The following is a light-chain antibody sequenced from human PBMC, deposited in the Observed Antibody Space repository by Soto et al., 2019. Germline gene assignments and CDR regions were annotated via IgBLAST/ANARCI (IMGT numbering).Light chain of an antibody. CDR1: QNIGTK. CDR2: GAS. J-gene: IGKJ2*01. V-gene: IGKV3-20*01. CDR3: QQYEGSPFT. Sequence: EVVLTQSPDTLSLSPGERATLSCRASQNIGTKLAWYRLKRGQTPMLLISGASERATGVPDRFRGSGSGTDFTLTISGLETEDFAVYFCQQYEGSPFTFGQGAILEIK.